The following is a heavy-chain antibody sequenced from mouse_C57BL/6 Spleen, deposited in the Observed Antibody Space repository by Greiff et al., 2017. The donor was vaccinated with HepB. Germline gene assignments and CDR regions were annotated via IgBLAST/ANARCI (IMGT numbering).Heavy chain of an antibody. CDR1: GYTFTSYW. J-gene: IGHJ1*03. Sequence: QVQLQQSGAELVKPGASVKLSCKASGYTFTSYWMHWVKQRPGQGLEWIGMIHPNSGSTNYNEKFKSKATLTVDKSSSTAYMQLSSLTSEDSAVYYCARSYSNYGDWYFDVWGTGTTVTVSS. CDR2: IHPNSGST. D-gene: IGHD2-5*01. CDR3: ARSYSNYGDWYFDV. V-gene: IGHV1-64*01.